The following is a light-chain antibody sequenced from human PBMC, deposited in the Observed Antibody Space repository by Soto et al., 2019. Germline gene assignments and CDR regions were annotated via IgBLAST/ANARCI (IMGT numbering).Light chain of an antibody. CDR2: DVS. Sequence: QSALTQPASVSGSPGQSITISCTGTSSDVGDYNYVSWYQQYPGKVPKLMMFDVSNRPSGVSNRFSGSKSGNTASLTISGLQAEDEAEYFCCSYATGSVYVFGTGTKLIVL. CDR3: CSYATGSVYV. J-gene: IGLJ1*01. V-gene: IGLV2-14*01. CDR1: SSDVGDYNY.